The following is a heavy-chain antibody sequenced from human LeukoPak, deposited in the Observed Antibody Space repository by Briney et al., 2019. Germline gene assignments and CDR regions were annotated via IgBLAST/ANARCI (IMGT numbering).Heavy chain of an antibody. V-gene: IGHV4-34*01. D-gene: IGHD1-26*01. CDR2: INHSGST. J-gene: IGHJ4*02. CDR3: ARGLKWDYVETRLWNY. CDR1: GGSFSGYY. Sequence: SETLSLTCAVYGGSFSGYYWSWIRPPPGKGLEWIGEINHSGSTNNNPSLKSRVTISVDTSKNQFSLELSSVTAADSSVYYCARGLKWDYVETRLWNYWGQGTLVTVSS.